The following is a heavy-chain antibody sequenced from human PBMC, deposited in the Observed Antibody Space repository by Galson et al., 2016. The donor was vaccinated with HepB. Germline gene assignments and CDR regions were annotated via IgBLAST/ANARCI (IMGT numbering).Heavy chain of an antibody. CDR3: TTDLGRAPLYDYVWGSYRPDY. CDR1: GFTFSSYG. Sequence: SLRLSCAASGFTFSSYGMHWVRQAPGKGLEWLAVISHDGTVVYYADALKGRFTISRDNPKTTLYLQMNSLKTEDTAVYYCTTDLGRAPLYDYVWGSYRPDYWGQGTLVTVSS. CDR2: ISHDGTVV. J-gene: IGHJ4*02. D-gene: IGHD3-16*02. V-gene: IGHV3-30*03.